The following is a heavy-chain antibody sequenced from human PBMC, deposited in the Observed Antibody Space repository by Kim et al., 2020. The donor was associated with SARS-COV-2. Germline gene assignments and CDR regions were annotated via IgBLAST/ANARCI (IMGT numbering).Heavy chain of an antibody. CDR1: GGSISSYY. J-gene: IGHJ4*01. V-gene: IGHV4-59*08. CDR3: ARTGHSSGWYPAHNDY. CDR2: IYYSGST. Sequence: SETLSLTCTVSGGSISSYYWSWIRQPPGKGLEWIGYIYYSGSTNYNPSLKSRVTISVDTSKNQFSLKLSSVTAADPAVYYCARTGHSSGWYPAHNDYCG. D-gene: IGHD6-19*01.